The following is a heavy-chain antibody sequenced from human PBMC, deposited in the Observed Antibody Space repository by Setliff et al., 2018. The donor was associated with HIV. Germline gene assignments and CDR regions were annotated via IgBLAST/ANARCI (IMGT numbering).Heavy chain of an antibody. V-gene: IGHV4-34*01. CDR1: GGSFSGYD. J-gene: IGHJ4*02. D-gene: IGHD3-16*01. Sequence: SETLSLTCAVYGGSFSGYDWSWIRQPPGKGLEWIGEINHSGSTNYNPSLKSRVTISVDTSKNQFSLKLYSVTAADTSVYYCARRWGMYANSIDYWGQGTLVTGLL. CDR3: ARRWGMYANSIDY. CDR2: INHSGST.